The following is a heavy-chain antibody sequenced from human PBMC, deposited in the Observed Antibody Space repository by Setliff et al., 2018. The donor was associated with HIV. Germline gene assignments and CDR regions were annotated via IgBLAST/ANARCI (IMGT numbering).Heavy chain of an antibody. V-gene: IGHV4-31*01. CDR1: GGSISGGGYY. D-gene: IGHD6-6*01. J-gene: IGHJ3*02. CDR3: ARVPPEYSSSSQAFDI. CDR2: IYYSGST. Sequence: SSETLSLTCTVSGGSISGGGYYWTWIRQYPGRGLEWIGYIYYSGSTYYNPSLKSLLTISVDTSKNQFSLKLSSVTAADTAVYYCARVPPEYSSSSQAFDIWGQGTKVTVSS.